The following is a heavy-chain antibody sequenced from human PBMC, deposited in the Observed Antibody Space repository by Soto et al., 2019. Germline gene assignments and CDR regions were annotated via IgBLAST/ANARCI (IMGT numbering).Heavy chain of an antibody. Sequence: GXSVKVSCKASGGTFSSYAISWVRHAPGQGLEWMGGIIPIFGTANYAQKFQGRVTITADESTSTAYMELSSLRSEDTAVYYCARGVVPAALGAFDIWGQGTMVTVSS. J-gene: IGHJ3*02. D-gene: IGHD2-2*01. CDR2: IIPIFGTA. CDR3: ARGVVPAALGAFDI. CDR1: GGTFSSYA. V-gene: IGHV1-69*13.